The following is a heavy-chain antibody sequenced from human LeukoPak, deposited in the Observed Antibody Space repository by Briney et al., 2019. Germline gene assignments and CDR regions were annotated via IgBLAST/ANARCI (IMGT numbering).Heavy chain of an antibody. J-gene: IGHJ4*02. V-gene: IGHV3-74*01. Sequence: PGGSLRLSCAASGFSLSNYWMHWVRQAPGKGLMWVSQISPDGSQAFYADSVKGRFTISRDNAKNTLFLQMDSLRAEDTALYYCVRSLRSADFWGQGTLVTVSS. CDR1: GFSLSNYW. CDR3: VRSLRSADF. CDR2: ISPDGSQA.